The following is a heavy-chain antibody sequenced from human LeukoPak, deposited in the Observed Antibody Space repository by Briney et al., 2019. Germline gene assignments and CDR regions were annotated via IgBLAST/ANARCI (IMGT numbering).Heavy chain of an antibody. D-gene: IGHD3-10*01. J-gene: IGHJ4*02. CDR2: MDPTGSQK. CDR3: AIWTSGSY. CDR1: QLTFNGSW. Sequence: GGSLRLSCADSQLTFNGSWMNWVRQAPGKGLEWVANMDPTGSQKRYVDSVRGRFTISKDNPGASLYLDMHSLRAEDTAIYYCAIWTSGSYWGQGTLVTVSS. V-gene: IGHV3-7*01.